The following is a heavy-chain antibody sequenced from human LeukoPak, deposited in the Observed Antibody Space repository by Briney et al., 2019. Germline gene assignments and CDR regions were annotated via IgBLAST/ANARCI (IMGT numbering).Heavy chain of an antibody. CDR3: ARHGYCGGDCFYGEFDF. Sequence: GESLKISCKGSGYSFTSNWIAWVRQMAGKGLEWMGIIYPGDSVTSYSPSFQGQVTISADKSITTAYLQWSSLKASDTAMYFCARHGYCGGDCFYGEFDFWGQGNLVTVSS. CDR2: IYPGDSVT. CDR1: GYSFTSNW. D-gene: IGHD2-21*02. V-gene: IGHV5-51*01. J-gene: IGHJ4*02.